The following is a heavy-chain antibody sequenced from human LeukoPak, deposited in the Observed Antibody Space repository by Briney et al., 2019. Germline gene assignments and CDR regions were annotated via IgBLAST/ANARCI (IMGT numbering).Heavy chain of an antibody. CDR2: IYYSGST. J-gene: IGHJ4*02. D-gene: IGHD1-26*01. CDR1: GGSISSGGYY. Sequence: SQTLSLTCTVSGGSISSGGYYWSWIRQHPGKGLEWIGYIYYSGSTYYNPSLKSRATISVDTSKNQFSLKLTSVTAADTAVYYCARDLGGTYYFDYWGQGTLVTVSS. CDR3: ARDLGGTYYFDY. V-gene: IGHV4-31*03.